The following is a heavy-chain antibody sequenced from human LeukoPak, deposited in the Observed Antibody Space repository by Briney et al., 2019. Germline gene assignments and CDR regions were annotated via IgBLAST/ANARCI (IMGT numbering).Heavy chain of an antibody. V-gene: IGHV3-20*04. J-gene: IGHJ4*02. CDR1: GFTFDDYG. D-gene: IGHD3-3*01. CDR3: AKYDFWSGPTPTAFDY. Sequence: GGSLRLSCAASGFTFDDYGMSWVRQVPGKGLEWVSGINWNGGSIGYADSVKGRFTISRDNAKNSLYLQMNSLRAEDTALYYCAKYDFWSGPTPTAFDYWGQGTLVTVSS. CDR2: INWNGGSI.